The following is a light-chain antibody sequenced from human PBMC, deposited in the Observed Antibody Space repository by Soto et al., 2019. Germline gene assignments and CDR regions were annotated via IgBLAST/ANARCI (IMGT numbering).Light chain of an antibody. CDR2: DAS. V-gene: IGKV3-11*01. CDR3: QQHGQWPIT. J-gene: IGKJ5*01. CDR1: QSVLTY. Sequence: EIVLTQSPATLSLTPGETATLSCRPSQSVLTYLGWYQQKPGQAPRLLISDASTRASGIPDRFSGSGSGTEFTLTISSLQPEDFATYYCQQHGQWPITFGQGTRLEI.